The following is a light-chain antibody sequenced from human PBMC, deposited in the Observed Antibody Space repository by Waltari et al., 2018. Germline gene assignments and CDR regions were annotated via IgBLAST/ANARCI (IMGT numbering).Light chain of an antibody. J-gene: IGLJ2*01. V-gene: IGLV1-36*01. Sequence: QSVLTQPPSVSEAPRQRVTISCSGSTSNIANNAVNWYQQLPGKAPKLLIYYDDLLPSGVSARFSASKSGTSASLAISGLQSEDEADYYCSVWDDSLNGQVFGGGTKLTVL. CDR1: TSNIANNA. CDR2: YDD. CDR3: SVWDDSLNGQV.